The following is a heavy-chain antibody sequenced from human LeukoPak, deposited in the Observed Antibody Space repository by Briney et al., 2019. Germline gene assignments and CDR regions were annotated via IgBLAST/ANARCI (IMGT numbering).Heavy chain of an antibody. Sequence: GGSLRLSCAASGFTFSSYELNWVRQAPGKGLEWLSYISRTGSTTYYADSVKGRFTISRDNVKNSLYLQMNSLRAEDTAVYYCVRGIRGSSSDCWGQGTLVTVST. V-gene: IGHV3-48*03. J-gene: IGHJ4*02. CDR1: GFTFSSYE. CDR3: VRGIRGSSSDC. D-gene: IGHD6-6*01. CDR2: ISRTGSTT.